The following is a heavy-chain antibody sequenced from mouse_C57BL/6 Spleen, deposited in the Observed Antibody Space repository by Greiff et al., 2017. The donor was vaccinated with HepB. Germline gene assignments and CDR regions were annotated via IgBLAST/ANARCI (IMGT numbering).Heavy chain of an antibody. V-gene: IGHV5-17*01. CDR3: ARGGSDAMDY. Sequence: EVQLVESGGGLVKPGGSLKLSCAASGFTFSDYGMHWVRQAPEKGLEWVAYISSGSSTIYYADTVKGRFTISRDNAKNTLFLQMTSLRSEDTAMYYCARGGSDAMDYWGQGTSVTVSS. J-gene: IGHJ4*01. CDR2: ISSGSSTI. CDR1: GFTFSDYG.